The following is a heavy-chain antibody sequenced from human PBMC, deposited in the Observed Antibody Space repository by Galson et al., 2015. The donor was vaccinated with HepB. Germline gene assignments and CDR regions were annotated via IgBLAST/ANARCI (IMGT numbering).Heavy chain of an antibody. CDR1: GFTFSNYG. J-gene: IGHJ4*01. Sequence: SLRLSCAASGFTFSNYGMHWVRQAPGKGLEWVAVISYDGSNKYYADSVKGRFTISRDNSKNTLYLQMNSLRADDTAVYYCARDRHPWHIDFWGHGTLVIVSS. D-gene: IGHD6-6*01. CDR3: ARDRHPWHIDF. CDR2: ISYDGSNK. V-gene: IGHV3-30*03.